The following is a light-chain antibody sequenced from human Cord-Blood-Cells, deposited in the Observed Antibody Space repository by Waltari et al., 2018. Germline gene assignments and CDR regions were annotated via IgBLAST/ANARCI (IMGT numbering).Light chain of an antibody. J-gene: IGLJ7*01. Sequence: QSALTQPASVSGSPGQSITISCTATSRDVGSYNLVSWYQQQPGKAPKLMIYEGSKRPSGVSNRFSGSKSGNTASLTISGLQAEDEADYYCCSYAGSSTVFGGGTQLTVL. CDR2: EGS. CDR3: CSYAGSSTV. V-gene: IGLV2-23*01. CDR1: SRDVGSYNL.